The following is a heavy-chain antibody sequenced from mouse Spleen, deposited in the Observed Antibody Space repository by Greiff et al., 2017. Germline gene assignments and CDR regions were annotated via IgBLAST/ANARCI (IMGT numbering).Heavy chain of an antibody. V-gene: IGHV1-15*01. CDR1: GYTFTDYE. J-gene: IGHJ3*01. D-gene: IGHD1-1*02. CDR3: TRGGDRNYPWFAY. CDR2: IDPETGGT. Sequence: VQLQESGAELVRPGGSVTLSCKASGYTFTDYEMHWVKQTPVHGLEWIGAIDPETGGTAYNQKFKGKAILTADKSSSTAYMELRSLTSEDSAVYYCTRGGDRNYPWFAYWGQGTLVTVSA.